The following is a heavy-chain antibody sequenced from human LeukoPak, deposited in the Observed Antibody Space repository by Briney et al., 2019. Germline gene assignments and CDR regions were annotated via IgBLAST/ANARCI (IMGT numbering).Heavy chain of an antibody. CDR3: AKRSSTVVRGNWYFDL. J-gene: IGHJ2*01. V-gene: IGHV3-30*18. CDR1: GFTFSSYG. CDR2: ISYDGSNK. Sequence: GGSLRLSCAASGFTFSSYGMHWVRQAPGKGLEWVAVISYDGSNKYYADSVKGRFAISRDNSKNTLYLQMNSLRAEDTAVYYCAKRSSTVVRGNWYFDLWGRGTLVTVSS. D-gene: IGHD4-23*01.